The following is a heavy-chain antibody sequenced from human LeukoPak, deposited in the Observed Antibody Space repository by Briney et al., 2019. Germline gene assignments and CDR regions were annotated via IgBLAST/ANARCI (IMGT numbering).Heavy chain of an antibody. Sequence: GGSLRLSCAASAFSLSAYNMNWVRQAPGKGLEWVSSISYTGTYIYYADSVKGRFTISRDNAKNSLYLQMNSLRAEDTAVYYCASYCSSTSCYSPFDAFDIWGQGTMVTVSS. CDR3: ASYCSSTSCYSPFDAFDI. V-gene: IGHV3-21*01. D-gene: IGHD2-2*01. CDR2: ISYTGTYI. CDR1: AFSLSAYN. J-gene: IGHJ3*02.